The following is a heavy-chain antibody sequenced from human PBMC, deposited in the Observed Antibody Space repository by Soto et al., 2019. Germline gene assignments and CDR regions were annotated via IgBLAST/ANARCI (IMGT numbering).Heavy chain of an antibody. J-gene: IGHJ4*02. CDR3: ARGPRGYTLDY. CDR1: GGSFSGYY. V-gene: IGHV4-34*01. CDR2: INHSGST. D-gene: IGHD5-18*01. Sequence: QVQLQQWGAGLLKPSETLSLTCAVYGGSFSGYYWSWIRQPPGKGLEWIGEINHSGSTNYNPSLQSRVTISVDTSKNQFSLKLSSVTAADTAVYYCARGPRGYTLDYWGQGTLVTVSS.